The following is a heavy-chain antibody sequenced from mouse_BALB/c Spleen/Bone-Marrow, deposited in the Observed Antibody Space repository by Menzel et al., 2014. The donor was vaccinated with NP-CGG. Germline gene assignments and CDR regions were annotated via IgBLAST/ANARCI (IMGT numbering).Heavy chain of an antibody. CDR1: GFDFSRYW. J-gene: IGHJ2*01. Sequence: EVKLVESGGGLVQPGGSLILSCAASGFDFSRYWMSWARQAPGKGQEWIGEINPGSSTINYTPSLKDKFIISRDNAKKTRYLQTNKVRSEDTGRYYGAGLGYYGHLAYWGQGTTLTGAS. V-gene: IGHV4-2*02. D-gene: IGHD1-2*01. CDR3: AGLGYYGHLAY. CDR2: INPGSSTI.